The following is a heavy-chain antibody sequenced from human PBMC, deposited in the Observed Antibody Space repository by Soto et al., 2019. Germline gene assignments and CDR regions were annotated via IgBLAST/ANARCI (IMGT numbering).Heavy chain of an antibody. CDR1: GGSISSGGYY. J-gene: IGHJ4*02. CDR2: LYYTGST. Sequence: QVQLQKSGPGLVKPSQTLSLTCTVSGGSISSGGYYWSWIRQHPGEGLEWIGLLYYTGSTYYNPSLKSRVTISVDTSKNKFSLKLSSVTAADTAVYYCARGGGSGSYHAIDSWGQGTLVTVSS. D-gene: IGHD3-10*01. V-gene: IGHV4-31*03. CDR3: ARGGGSGSYHAIDS.